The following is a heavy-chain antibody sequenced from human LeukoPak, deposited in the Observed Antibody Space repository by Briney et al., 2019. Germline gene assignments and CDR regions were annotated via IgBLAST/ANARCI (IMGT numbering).Heavy chain of an antibody. CDR3: ARHMTLYRGTSDAFDI. CDR2: IYPGDSDT. V-gene: IGHV5-51*01. CDR1: GYSFTSYW. D-gene: IGHD2/OR15-2a*01. J-gene: IGHJ3*02. Sequence: GESLKISCKGSGYSFTSYWIGWVRQMPGKGLEWMGIIYPGDSDTRYSPSFQGQVTISADKSISTAYLQWSSLKASDTAMYYCARHMTLYRGTSDAFDIWGQGTMVTVSS.